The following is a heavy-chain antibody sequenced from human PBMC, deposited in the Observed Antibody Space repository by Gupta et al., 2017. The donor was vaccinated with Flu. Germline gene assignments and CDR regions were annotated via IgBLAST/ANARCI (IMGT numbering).Heavy chain of an antibody. CDR2: IFSNDEK. Sequence: QATLKESGPVLGRPTETLTLTCTVAGFSLSNARRGVGWIRHPPGKALEWLAHIFSNDEKSYSTHLKSRLTISKDTSKSQLVRTMTNMDPVDTDTYYRARIPNRYCSGGSCYALYYYGMDVWGQGTTVTVSS. J-gene: IGHJ6*02. D-gene: IGHD2-15*01. CDR1: GFSLSNARRG. V-gene: IGHV2-26*01. CDR3: ARIPNRYCSGGSCYALYYYGMDV.